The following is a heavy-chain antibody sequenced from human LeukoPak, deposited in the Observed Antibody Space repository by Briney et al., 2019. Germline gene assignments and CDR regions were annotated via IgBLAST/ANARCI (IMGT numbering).Heavy chain of an antibody. Sequence: QTSETLSLTCAVYGGSFSGYYWSWIRQPPGKGLEWIGEINHSGSTNYNPSLKSRVTISVDTSKNQFSLKLSSVTAADTAAYYCARGPPFAYYDFWSGYYVSDWFDPWGQGTLVTVSS. CDR2: INHSGST. V-gene: IGHV4-34*01. CDR1: GGSFSGYY. J-gene: IGHJ5*02. CDR3: ARGPPFAYYDFWSGYYVSDWFDP. D-gene: IGHD3-3*01.